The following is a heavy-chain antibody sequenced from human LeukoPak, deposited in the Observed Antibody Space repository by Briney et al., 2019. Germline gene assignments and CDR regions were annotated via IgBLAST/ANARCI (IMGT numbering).Heavy chain of an antibody. CDR3: ARDGSTGDAFDI. Sequence: ASVKVSCKASGYTFTGYYMHWVRQATGQGLEWMGWMNPNSGNTGYAQKFQGRVTMTRNTSISTAYMELSRLRSDDTAVYYCARDGSTGDAFDIWGQGTMVTVSS. CDR1: GYTFTGYY. V-gene: IGHV1-8*02. J-gene: IGHJ3*02. D-gene: IGHD6-13*01. CDR2: MNPNSGNT.